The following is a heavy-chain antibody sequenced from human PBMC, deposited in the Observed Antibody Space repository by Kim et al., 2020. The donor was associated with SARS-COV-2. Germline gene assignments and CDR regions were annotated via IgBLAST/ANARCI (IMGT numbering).Heavy chain of an antibody. CDR1: GGSISSGNSY. D-gene: IGHD2-21*02. J-gene: IGHJ3*02. CDR3: ATGRDFAIDI. V-gene: IGHV4-31*03. CDR2: IYYSGHT. Sequence: SETLSLTCTVSGGSISSGNSYWYWIRQHPGKGLAWIGYIYYSGHTYYSPSLNSRVTISLDTTKNQFSLKLSSVTAADTAVYDCATGRDFAIDIWGQGTMVTVSS.